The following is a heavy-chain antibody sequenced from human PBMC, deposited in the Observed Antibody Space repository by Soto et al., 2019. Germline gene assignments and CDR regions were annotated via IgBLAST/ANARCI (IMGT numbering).Heavy chain of an antibody. V-gene: IGHV1-18*01. J-gene: IGHJ6*02. D-gene: IGHD3-10*01. CDR1: GYTFTSYG. CDR2: ISAYNGNT. Sequence: QVQLVQSGAEVNKPGASVKVSCKASGYTFTSYGISWVRQAPGQGLEWMGWISAYNGNTNYAQKLQGRVTMTTDTATSTACMELRSLRSDDTAVYYCARAHHPPWVLRDGMDVWGQGTTVTVSS. CDR3: ARAHHPPWVLRDGMDV.